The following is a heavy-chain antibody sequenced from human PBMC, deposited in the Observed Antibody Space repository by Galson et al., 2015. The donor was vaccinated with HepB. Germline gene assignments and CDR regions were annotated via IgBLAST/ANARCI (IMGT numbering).Heavy chain of an antibody. J-gene: IGHJ5*02. D-gene: IGHD2-2*01. Sequence: SVKVSCKASGYTFTSYAMHWVRQAPGQRLEWMGWINAGNGNTKYSQKFQGRVTITRDTSASTAYMELCSLRSEDTAVYYCARDYGSSTSLDTDNWFDPWGQGTLVTVSS. CDR3: ARDYGSSTSLDTDNWFDP. CDR1: GYTFTSYA. V-gene: IGHV1-3*01. CDR2: INAGNGNT.